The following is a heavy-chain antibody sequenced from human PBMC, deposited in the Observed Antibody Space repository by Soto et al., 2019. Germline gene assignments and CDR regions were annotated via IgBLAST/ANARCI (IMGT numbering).Heavy chain of an antibody. Sequence: QGQLVQSGAEVMKPGASVKVSCKASGGTFCSYGISWVRQAPGQELEWMGGIIPIYGTGYYAQKFQGRVTITADDSTSTAHMELSSLRAEDTAVYYCARLHGYGHYYYGMDVWGQGTTVTVSS. D-gene: IGHD3-22*01. CDR3: ARLHGYGHYYYGMDV. V-gene: IGHV1-69*01. J-gene: IGHJ6*02. CDR2: IIPIYGTG. CDR1: GGTFCSYG.